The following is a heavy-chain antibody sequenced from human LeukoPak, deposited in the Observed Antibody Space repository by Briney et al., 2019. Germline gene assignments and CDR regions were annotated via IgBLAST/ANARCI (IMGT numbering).Heavy chain of an antibody. V-gene: IGHV1-2*02. CDR2: IKPNSGGT. Sequence: ASVKVSCKASGYTFSDYYMHWVRQAPGQGLEWMGWIKPNSGGTNYAQKFQGRVTMTRDTSINTAYMELSSLRSDDTAVYYCARSYYGSGSYYYYFDYWAQGTLVTVSS. J-gene: IGHJ4*02. D-gene: IGHD3-10*01. CDR1: GYTFSDYY. CDR3: ARSYYGSGSYYYYFDY.